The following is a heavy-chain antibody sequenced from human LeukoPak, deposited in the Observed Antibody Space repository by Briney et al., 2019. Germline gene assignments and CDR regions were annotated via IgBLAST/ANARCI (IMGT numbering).Heavy chain of an antibody. CDR2: IYYSGST. D-gene: IGHD2-15*01. CDR1: GGSISSYY. J-gene: IGHJ5*02. Sequence: PSETLSLTCTVSGGSISSYYWSWIRQPPGKGLEWIGYIYYSGSTNYNPSLKSRVTISVDTSKNQFSLKLSSVTAADTAVYYCARVGGYCSGGSCKKWFDPWGQGTLVTVSS. V-gene: IGHV4-59*12. CDR3: ARVGGYCSGGSCKKWFDP.